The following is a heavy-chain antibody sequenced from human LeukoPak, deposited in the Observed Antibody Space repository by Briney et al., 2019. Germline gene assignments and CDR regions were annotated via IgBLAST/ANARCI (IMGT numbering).Heavy chain of an antibody. CDR2: IIPIFGTA. J-gene: IGHJ6*03. V-gene: IGHV1-69*06. D-gene: IGHD1-1*01. Sequence: SVKVSCKASGGTFSSYAISWVRQAPGQGLEWMGGIIPIFGTANYAQKFQGRVTITADKSTSTAYMELSSLRSEDTAVYYCARRGQLVYYYYYMDVWGKGTTVTVSS. CDR3: ARRGQLVYYYYYMDV. CDR1: GGTFSSYA.